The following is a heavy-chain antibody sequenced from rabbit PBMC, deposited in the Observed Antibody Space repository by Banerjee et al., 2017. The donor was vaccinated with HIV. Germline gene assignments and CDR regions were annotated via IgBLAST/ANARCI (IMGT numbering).Heavy chain of an antibody. J-gene: IGHJ4*01. D-gene: IGHD4-1*01. CDR3: ARDLAGVIGWNFNL. V-gene: IGHV1S45*01. CDR1: GFSFSSSYY. CDR2: IYAGSSDNT. Sequence: QEQLEESGGDLVKPEGSLTLTCTASGFSFSSSYYMCWVRQAPGKGLEWIACIYAGSSDNTYYASWAKGRFTISKASSTTVTLHMTGLTAADTASYFCARDLAGVIGWNFNLWGPGTLVTVS.